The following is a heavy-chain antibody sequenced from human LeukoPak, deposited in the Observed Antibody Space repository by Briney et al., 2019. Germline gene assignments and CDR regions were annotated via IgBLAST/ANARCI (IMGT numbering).Heavy chain of an antibody. Sequence: ASVKVSCKASGYTFTSYYMHWVRQAPGQGLEWMGIINPSGGSTSYAQKFQGRVTMTRDTSTSTVYMELSSLRSEDTTVYYCARETSARYSGSYLGNYFDYWGQGTLVTVSS. J-gene: IGHJ4*02. CDR3: ARETSARYSGSYLGNYFDY. CDR1: GYTFTSYY. V-gene: IGHV1-46*01. CDR2: INPSGGST. D-gene: IGHD1-26*01.